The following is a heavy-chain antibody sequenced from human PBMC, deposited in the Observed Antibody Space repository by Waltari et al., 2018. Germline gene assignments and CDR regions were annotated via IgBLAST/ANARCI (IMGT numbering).Heavy chain of an antibody. CDR2: ISSSASTV. CDR3: ATCSGGSCYADH. Sequence: EVQLVESGGGKVQPGGSLRLSCAASGLTLSTYSMNWIRQAPGKGLEWISYISSSASTVYYADSVKGRFTISRDSARNSLFLQMNSLSAEDTAVYYCATCSGGSCYADHWGQGTLVTVSA. J-gene: IGHJ4*02. CDR1: GLTLSTYS. V-gene: IGHV3-48*01. D-gene: IGHD2-15*01.